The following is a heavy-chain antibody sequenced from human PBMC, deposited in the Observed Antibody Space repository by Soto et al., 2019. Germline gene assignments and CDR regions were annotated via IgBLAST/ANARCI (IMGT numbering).Heavy chain of an antibody. D-gene: IGHD4-17*01. CDR2: VAPSSNT. CDR3: AREGLGDYNDAFDV. CDR1: GFTFSAHD. J-gene: IGHJ3*01. V-gene: IGHV3-13*01. Sequence: GGSLRLSCAASGFTFSAHDMHWVRQAPGKGLEWVSCVAPSSNTYYTASVKGRFTISRENAKNSVYLQMNSLTAGDTAVYFCAREGLGDYNDAFDVWGQGTMVTVSS.